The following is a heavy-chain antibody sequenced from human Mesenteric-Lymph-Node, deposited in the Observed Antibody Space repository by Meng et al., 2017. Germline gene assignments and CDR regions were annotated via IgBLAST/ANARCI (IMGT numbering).Heavy chain of an antibody. Sequence: QVQSWSELKKPGASVKVYCQASGYICTIYAMNWVRQAPGQGLEWMGWINTNTGNPTYAQGFTGRFVFSLDTSVSTAHLHISTLTPEDTAVYYCATTGGGFDYWGQGTLVTVSS. CDR2: INTNTGNP. V-gene: IGHV7-4-1*02. CDR3: ATTGGGFDY. D-gene: IGHD7-27*01. J-gene: IGHJ4*02. CDR1: GYICTIYA.